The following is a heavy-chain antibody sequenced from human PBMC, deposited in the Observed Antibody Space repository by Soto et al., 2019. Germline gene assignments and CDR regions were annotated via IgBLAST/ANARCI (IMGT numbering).Heavy chain of an antibody. CDR2: FDPEDGET. D-gene: IGHD1-20*01. J-gene: IGHJ4*02. V-gene: IGHV1-24*01. Sequence: ASVKVSCKVSGYTLTELSMHWVRQAPGKGLEWMGGFDPEDGETIYAQKFQGRVTMTEGTSTDTAYMELSSLRSEDTAVYYCATDVRFRITLWSVSWGQGTLVTVSS. CDR3: ATDVRFRITLWSVS. CDR1: GYTLTELS.